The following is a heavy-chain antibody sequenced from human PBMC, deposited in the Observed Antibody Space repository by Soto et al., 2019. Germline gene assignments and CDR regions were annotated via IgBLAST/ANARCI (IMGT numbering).Heavy chain of an antibody. CDR1: GVTFSNYA. J-gene: IGHJ4*02. CDR2: VSSSGGVT. V-gene: IGHV3-64D*06. CDR3: VKDRYIDY. Sequence: VGSLSLSCAVFGVTFSNYAMHWVRQAPGKGLQYVSSVSSSGGVTYYADSVKGRFTISRDNSKNTLYLQMSSLRVEDTAVYYCVKDRYIDYWGQGTLVTVSS.